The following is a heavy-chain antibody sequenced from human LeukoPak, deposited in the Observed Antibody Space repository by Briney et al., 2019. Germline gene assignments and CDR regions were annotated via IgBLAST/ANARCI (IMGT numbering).Heavy chain of an antibody. D-gene: IGHD1-26*01. V-gene: IGHV1-2*02. CDR1: GYTFTGYY. J-gene: IGHJ4*02. Sequence: GASVTVSCKASGYTFTGYYMHWVRQAPGQGLEWMGWINPNSGGTNYAQKFQGRVTMTRDTSISTAYMELSRLRSEDTAVYYCARDQHFGGSYSYFDYWGQGTLVTVSS. CDR3: ARDQHFGGSYSYFDY. CDR2: INPNSGGT.